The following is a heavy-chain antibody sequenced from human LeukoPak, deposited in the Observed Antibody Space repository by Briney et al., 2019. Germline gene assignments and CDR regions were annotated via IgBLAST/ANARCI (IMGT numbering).Heavy chain of an antibody. J-gene: IGHJ4*02. D-gene: IGHD2/OR15-2a*01. CDR3: AKERSFGTWLGDY. CDR2: ISGSDAGT. V-gene: IGHV3-23*01. CDR1: GFTFRSYE. Sequence: PGGSLRLACAASGFTFRSYEMNWVRQAPGKGLEWVSAISGSDAGTYYADSAKGRFTISRDNSKNTLYLQMNSLTAEDTAIYYCAKERSFGTWLGDYWGQGTLVTVSS.